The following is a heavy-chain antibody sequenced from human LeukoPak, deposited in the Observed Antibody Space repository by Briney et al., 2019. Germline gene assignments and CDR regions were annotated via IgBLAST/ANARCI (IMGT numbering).Heavy chain of an antibody. CDR1: GGSISSSSYY. V-gene: IGHV4-39*07. CDR3: VRDRTRGSRTYAGFDY. CDR2: IYYSGST. Sequence: PSETLSLTCTVSGGSISSSSYYWGWIRQPPGKGLEWIGSIYYSGSTYYNPSLKSRVTISVDTSKNQFSLKLSSVTAADTAVYYCVRDRTRGSRTYAGFDYWGQGTLVTVSS. J-gene: IGHJ4*02. D-gene: IGHD3-10*01.